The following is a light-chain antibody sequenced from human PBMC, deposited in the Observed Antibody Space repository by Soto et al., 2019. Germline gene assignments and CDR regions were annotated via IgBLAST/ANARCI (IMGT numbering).Light chain of an antibody. J-gene: IGKJ4*01. V-gene: IGKV1-6*01. Sequence: AIQMTQFPSSLSASVGDRVTITCRASQGIRNDLGWYQQKPGKAPKLLIYAASILETGVSSRFSGSGSGTDFTLTISSLQSEDFATYYCLQDYNYPLTFGGGTKVEIK. CDR2: AAS. CDR3: LQDYNYPLT. CDR1: QGIRND.